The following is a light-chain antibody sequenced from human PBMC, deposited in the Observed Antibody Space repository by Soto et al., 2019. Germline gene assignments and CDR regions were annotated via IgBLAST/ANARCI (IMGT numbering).Light chain of an antibody. CDR2: AAS. V-gene: IGKV1-39*01. Sequence: DIQMTQSPSSLSASVGDRVTITCRASQSISSYLNWYQQKPGKAPKLLIYAASSLQTGVPSRFSGGGSGDDFTLTISSLQPEDFATYYCQQSYSAPWTFGQGTKVEIK. CDR1: QSISSY. CDR3: QQSYSAPWT. J-gene: IGKJ1*01.